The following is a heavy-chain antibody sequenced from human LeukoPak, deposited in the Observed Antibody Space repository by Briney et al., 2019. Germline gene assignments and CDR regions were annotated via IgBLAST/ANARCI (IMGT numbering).Heavy chain of an antibody. D-gene: IGHD2-2*01. Sequence: GGSLRLSCAASGFTFSSYAMHWVRQAPGKGLEWVAVISYDGSNKYYADSVKGRFTISRDNSKNTLYLQMNSLRAEDTAVYYCARDLIVVTTLFDPWGQGTLVTVSS. J-gene: IGHJ5*02. CDR2: ISYDGSNK. V-gene: IGHV3-30*04. CDR3: ARDLIVVTTLFDP. CDR1: GFTFSSYA.